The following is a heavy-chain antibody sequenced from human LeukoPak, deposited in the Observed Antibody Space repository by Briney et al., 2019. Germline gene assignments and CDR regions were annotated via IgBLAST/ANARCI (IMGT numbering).Heavy chain of an antibody. CDR1: GFTFSSYA. V-gene: IGHV3-23*01. CDR3: AKDRAYCGGDCYPTCLDY. D-gene: IGHD2-21*02. CDR2: MSGSGGST. Sequence: GGSLRLSCAASGFTFSSYAMSWVRQAPGKGLEWVSAMSGSGGSTYYADSVKGRFTISRDNSKNTLYLQMNSLRAEDTAVYYCAKDRAYCGGDCYPTCLDYWGQGTLVTVSS. J-gene: IGHJ4*02.